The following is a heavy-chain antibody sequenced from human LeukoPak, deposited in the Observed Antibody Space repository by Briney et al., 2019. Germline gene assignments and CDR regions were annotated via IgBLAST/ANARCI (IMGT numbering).Heavy chain of an antibody. J-gene: IGHJ4*02. Sequence: ASVKVSCTASGYTFTGYYMHWVRQATGQGLEWMGWMNPNSGNTGYAQKFQGRVTMARTTSISTAYMELSSLRSEDTAVYYCAREEIGEYSNNWGQGTLDTVSS. CDR1: GYTFTGYY. D-gene: IGHD6-6*01. CDR2: MNPNSGNT. V-gene: IGHV1-8*02. CDR3: AREEIGEYSNN.